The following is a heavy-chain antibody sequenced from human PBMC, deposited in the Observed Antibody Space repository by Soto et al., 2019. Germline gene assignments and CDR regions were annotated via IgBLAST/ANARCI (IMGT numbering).Heavy chain of an antibody. J-gene: IGHJ6*03. CDR2: IYYSGST. D-gene: IGHD4-17*01. Sequence: PSETLSLTCTVSGGSISSYYWSWIRQPPGKGLEWIGYIYYSGSTNYNPSLKSRVTISVDTSKNQFSLKLSSVTAADTAVYYCARDVRGWILYGDSNYNYYYYYMDVWGKGTTVTVSS. CDR1: GGSISSYY. V-gene: IGHV4-59*01. CDR3: ARDVRGWILYGDSNYNYYYYYMDV.